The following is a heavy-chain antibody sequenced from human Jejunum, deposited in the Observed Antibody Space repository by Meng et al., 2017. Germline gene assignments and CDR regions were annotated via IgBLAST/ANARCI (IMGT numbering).Heavy chain of an antibody. D-gene: IGHD6-19*01. J-gene: IGHJ4*02. V-gene: IGHV4-59*01. CDR3: ARVPYTRGILFDY. Sequence: SETLSLTCSVSGGSTSGYQWSWIRQPPGKGLEWIGNTYYSGSTYYNPSLKSRVTISIDTSKNQFSLKLSSVTAADTAVYYCARVPYTRGILFDYWGQGMRVTVSS. CDR2: TYYSGST. CDR1: GGSTSGYQ.